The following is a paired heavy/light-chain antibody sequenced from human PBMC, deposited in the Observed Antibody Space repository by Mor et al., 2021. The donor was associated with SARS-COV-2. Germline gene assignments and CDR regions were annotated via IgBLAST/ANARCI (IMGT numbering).Heavy chain of an antibody. D-gene: IGHD5-12*01. V-gene: IGHV3-21*01. CDR3: ARDSGYSGYGTFDF. CDR2: ISSSGTYI. J-gene: IGHJ4*02. Sequence: EVQLVESGGGLVKPGGSLRLSCAASGFTFRSYSMNWVRQAPGKGLEWVSSISSSGTYIYYADSLKGRFTISRDDAKNSLYLQMNTLRAADTAVYYCARDSGYSGYGTFDFWGQGTLVTVSS. CDR1: GFTFRSYS.
Light chain of an antibody. Sequence: EIVLTQSPDFQSVTPKEKVTITCRASQSIGSNLHWYQQKPDQSPKLLIKYASQSISGVPSRFSGSGSGTDFTLTINSLEAEDAATYYCHQSSTLPGTFGQGTKVEIK. J-gene: IGKJ1*01. CDR1: QSIGSN. V-gene: IGKV6-21*02. CDR3: HQSSTLPGT. CDR2: YAS.